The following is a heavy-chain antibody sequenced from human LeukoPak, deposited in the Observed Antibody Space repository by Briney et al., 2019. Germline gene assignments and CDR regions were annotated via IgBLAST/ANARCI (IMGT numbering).Heavy chain of an antibody. D-gene: IGHD6-13*01. CDR3: ARDPVVGYSSSWYPY. Sequence: ASVKVSCKASGYTFTGYYMHRVRQAPGQGLEWMGWINPNSGGTNYAQKFQGRVTMTRDTSISTAYMELSRLRFDDTAVYYCARDPVVGYSSSWYPYWGQGTLVTVSS. CDR2: INPNSGGT. CDR1: GYTFTGYY. J-gene: IGHJ4*02. V-gene: IGHV1-2*02.